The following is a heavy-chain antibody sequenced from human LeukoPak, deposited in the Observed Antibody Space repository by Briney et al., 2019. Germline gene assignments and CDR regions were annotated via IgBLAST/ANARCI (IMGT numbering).Heavy chain of an antibody. CDR1: GYTFTSYD. CDR2: MNPNSGNT. V-gene: IGHV1-8*01. Sequence: ASVKVSCKASGYTFTSYDINWVRQATGQGLEWMGWMNPNSGNTGYAQKFQGRVTMTRNISISTAYMELSSLRSEDTAVYYCARVRTRWDPSDIWGQGTMVTVSS. CDR3: ARVRTRWDPSDI. D-gene: IGHD3-16*01. J-gene: IGHJ3*02.